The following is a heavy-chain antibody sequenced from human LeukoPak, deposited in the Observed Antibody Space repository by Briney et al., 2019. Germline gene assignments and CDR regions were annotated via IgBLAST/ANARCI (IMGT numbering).Heavy chain of an antibody. CDR3: VRDSYSRDLDY. J-gene: IGHJ4*02. V-gene: IGHV3-7*01. Sequence: PGGSLRLSCAASALTFSSYWMSWVRQAPGKGLEWVANIREDGSEQYYVDSLKGRFTISRDNAKNSLYLQMNSLRAEDTAVYYCVRDSYSRDLDYRGQGTLVTVSS. CDR2: IREDGSEQ. CDR1: ALTFSSYW. D-gene: IGHD3-22*01.